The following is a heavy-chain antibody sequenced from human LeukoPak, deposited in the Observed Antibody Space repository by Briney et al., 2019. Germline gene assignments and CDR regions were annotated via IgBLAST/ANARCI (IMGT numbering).Heavy chain of an antibody. V-gene: IGHV1-69*04. CDR2: IIPILGIA. D-gene: IGHD5-24*01. Sequence: SVEVSCKASRGTFSSYAISWVRQAPGQGLEWMGRIIPILGIANYAQKFQGRVTITADKSTSTAYMELSSLRSEDTAVYYCARPLDADGYNYNYWGQGTLVTVSS. CDR3: ARPLDADGYNYNY. CDR1: RGTFSSYA. J-gene: IGHJ4*02.